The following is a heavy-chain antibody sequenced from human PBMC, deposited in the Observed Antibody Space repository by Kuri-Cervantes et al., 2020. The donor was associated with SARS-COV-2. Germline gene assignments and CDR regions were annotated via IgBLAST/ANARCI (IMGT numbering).Heavy chain of an antibody. CDR3: ARHSAFGELLYWFDP. V-gene: IGHV4-34*01. D-gene: IGHD3-10*01. CDR2: INHSGST. CDR1: GGSFSGYY. Sequence: GSLRLSCAVYGGSFSGYYWSWIRQPPGKGLEWIGEINHSGSTNYNPSLKSRVTISVDTSKNQFSLKLSSVTAADTAVYYCARHSAFGELLYWFDPWGQGTLVTVSS. J-gene: IGHJ5*02.